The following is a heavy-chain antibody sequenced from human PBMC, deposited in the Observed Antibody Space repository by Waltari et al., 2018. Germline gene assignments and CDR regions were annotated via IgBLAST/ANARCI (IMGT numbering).Heavy chain of an antibody. J-gene: IGHJ1*01. D-gene: IGHD4-17*01. CDR3: GRIAFGDEGGYFQY. V-gene: IGHV4-39*01. CDR1: GGSLRTNYH. CDR2: MQYRGST. Sequence: QLQLRESGPGLVQPSETLSLTCTVSGGSLRTNYHWGWIRQPPGKGLEWMGNMQYRGSTFYNPSLESRVTISLDTWKNQFSLRLSSVGAADTAVYFCGRIAFGDEGGYFQYRGQGTLVTVSS.